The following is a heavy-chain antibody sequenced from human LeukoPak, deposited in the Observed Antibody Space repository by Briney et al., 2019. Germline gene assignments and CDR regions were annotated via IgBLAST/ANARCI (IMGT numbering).Heavy chain of an antibody. CDR1: GYTFTSYG. V-gene: IGHV1-18*01. CDR2: ISAYNGNT. Sequence: GASAKVSCKASGYTFTSYGISWVRQAPGQGLEWMGWISAYNGNTNYAQKLQGRVTMTTDTSTSTAYMELRSLRSDDTAVYYCAREFTVRGVGYFDYWGQGTLVTVSS. J-gene: IGHJ4*02. CDR3: AREFTVRGVGYFDY. D-gene: IGHD3-10*01.